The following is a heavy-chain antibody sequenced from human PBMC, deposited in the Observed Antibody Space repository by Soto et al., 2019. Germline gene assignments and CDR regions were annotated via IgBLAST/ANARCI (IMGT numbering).Heavy chain of an antibody. J-gene: IGHJ6*02. CDR2: ISYDGSNK. CDR3: ARARDGAGFGDRKLYGMDV. CDR1: GFTFSSYA. D-gene: IGHD3-10*01. Sequence: QVQLVESGGGVVQPGRSLRLSCAASGFTFSSYAMHWVRQAPGKGLEWVAVISYDGSNKYYADSVKGRFTISRDNSKNTLYLQMNSLRAEDTAVYYCARARDGAGFGDRKLYGMDVWGQGTTVTVSS. V-gene: IGHV3-30-3*01.